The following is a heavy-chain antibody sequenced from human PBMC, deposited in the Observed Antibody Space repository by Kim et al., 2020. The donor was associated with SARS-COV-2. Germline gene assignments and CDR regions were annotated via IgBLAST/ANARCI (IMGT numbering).Heavy chain of an antibody. CDR1: GYTFTSYY. D-gene: IGHD3-3*01. CDR2: INPSGGST. V-gene: IGHV1-46*01. J-gene: IGHJ6*02. Sequence: ASVKVSCKASGYTFTSYYMHWVRQAPGQGLEWMGIINPSGGSTSYAQKFQGRVTMTRDTSTSTVYMELSSLRSEDTAVYYCARGDVNNDFWSGYYDFGFGWYYYYGMDVWGQGTTVTVSS. CDR3: ARGDVNNDFWSGYYDFGFGWYYYYGMDV.